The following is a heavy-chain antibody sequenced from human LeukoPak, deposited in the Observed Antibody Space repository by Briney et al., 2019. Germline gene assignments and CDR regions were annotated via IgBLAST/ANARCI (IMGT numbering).Heavy chain of an antibody. D-gene: IGHD1-26*01. J-gene: IGHJ4*02. CDR3: AREVGRGFDY. CDR2: TYYRSKWYN. V-gene: IGHV6-1*01. CDR1: GDSVSNNSVA. Sequence: SQTLPLTCGISGDSVSNNSVAWNWIRQSPSRGLEWLGRTYYRSKWYNEYALSVKSRISINADTSRNQFSLQLNSVTPEDTAVYYCAREVGRGFDYWGQGTLVTVSS.